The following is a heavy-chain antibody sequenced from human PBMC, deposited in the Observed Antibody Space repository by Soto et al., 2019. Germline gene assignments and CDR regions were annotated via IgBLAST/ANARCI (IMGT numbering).Heavy chain of an antibody. CDR3: ARGVGSSPPRY. CDR1: GGSISVYY. J-gene: IGHJ4*02. V-gene: IGHV4-59*01. CDR2: VYDNGRP. D-gene: IGHD3-9*01. Sequence: WETLSLTCTISGGSISVYYWSWIRQSPRQGLEWIGYVYDNGRPYYSPSLKSRVTISADTSKNQISLKLTSATAADTAVYYCARGVGSSPPRYWGRGTLVTVSS.